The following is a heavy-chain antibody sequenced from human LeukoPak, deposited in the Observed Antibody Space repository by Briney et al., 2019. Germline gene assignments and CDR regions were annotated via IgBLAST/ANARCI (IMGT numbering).Heavy chain of an antibody. Sequence: GGSLRLSCTGSGFILNGHWMSWVRQAAGKGLEWVASIRQNGIEKHYVDSVKGRFTISRDNSEKSVSLQMNNLRDEDTATYYCARLLGESTIYDLWGQGTLVTVSS. CDR3: ARLLGESTIYDL. CDR1: GFILNGHW. CDR2: IRQNGIEK. V-gene: IGHV3-7*01. D-gene: IGHD3-16*01. J-gene: IGHJ5*02.